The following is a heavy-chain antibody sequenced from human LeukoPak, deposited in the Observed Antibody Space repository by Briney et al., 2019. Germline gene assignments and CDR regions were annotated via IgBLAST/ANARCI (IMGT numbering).Heavy chain of an antibody. CDR2: ISSSSSYI. D-gene: IGHD1-1*01. CDR1: GFTFSSYS. Sequence: GGSLRLSRAASGFTFSSYSMNWVRQAPGKGLEWVSSISSSSSYIYYADSVKGRFTVSRDNAKNSLYLQMNSLRAEDTAVYYCASRSRYDAFDIWGQGTMVTVSS. CDR3: ASRSRYDAFDI. V-gene: IGHV3-21*01. J-gene: IGHJ3*02.